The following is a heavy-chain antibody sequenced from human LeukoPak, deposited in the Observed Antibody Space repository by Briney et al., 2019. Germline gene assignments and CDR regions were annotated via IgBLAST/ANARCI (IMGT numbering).Heavy chain of an antibody. Sequence: SETLSLTCTVSGGSISSYYGSWIRQPPGRGLEWIGYIAYRMSTNYNPSLKSRAAKSVVTTTNQYSLRLTSVTAADAAVEYCSSNMAVSGTGWIDPWGQGTLVTVSS. V-gene: IGHV4-59*13. CDR3: SSNMAVSGTGWIDP. CDR2: IAYRMST. D-gene: IGHD2-8*02. CDR1: GGSISSYY. J-gene: IGHJ5*02.